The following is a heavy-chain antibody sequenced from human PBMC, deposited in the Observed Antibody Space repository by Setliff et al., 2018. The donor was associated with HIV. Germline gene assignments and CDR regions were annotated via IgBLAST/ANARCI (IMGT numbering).Heavy chain of an antibody. D-gene: IGHD2-15*01. CDR3: ARGGASSKYLDP. CDR1: GGSISPYY. CDR2: ISDSGTT. Sequence: SETLSLTCTVSGGSISPYYWSWIRQPPGKGLEWNAWISDSGTTNYNPSLKSRVTLSVDTSKNQFSLSLTSVTGADTAVYYCARGGASSKYLDPWGQGTLVTVSS. V-gene: IGHV4-59*01. J-gene: IGHJ5*02.